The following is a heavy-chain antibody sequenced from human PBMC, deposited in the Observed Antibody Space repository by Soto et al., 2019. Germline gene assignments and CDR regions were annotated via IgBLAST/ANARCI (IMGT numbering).Heavy chain of an antibody. CDR2: IKSKTDGGTT. D-gene: IGHD5-12*01. CDR3: TTGVDIVATIHYYYYYGMDV. Sequence: EVQLVESGGGLVKPGGSLRLSCAASGFTFSNAWMNWVRQAPGKGLEWVGRIKSKTDGGTTDYAAPVKGRFTISRDDSKNTLYLQMNSLKTEDTAVYYCTTGVDIVATIHYYYYYGMDVWGQVTTVTVSS. V-gene: IGHV3-15*07. J-gene: IGHJ6*02. CDR1: GFTFSNAW.